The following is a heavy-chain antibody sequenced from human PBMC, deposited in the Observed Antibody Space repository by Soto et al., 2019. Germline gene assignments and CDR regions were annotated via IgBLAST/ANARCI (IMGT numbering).Heavy chain of an antibody. V-gene: IGHV3-30*18. J-gene: IGHJ6*02. Sequence: GGSLRLSCAASGFTFSSYGMHWVRQAPGKGLEWVAVISYDGSNKYYADSVKGRFTISRDNSKNTLYLQMNSLRAEDTAVYYCAKDSDYYDSSGYYTYYYYGMDVWGQGTTVTVYS. CDR2: ISYDGSNK. CDR3: AKDSDYYDSSGYYTYYYYGMDV. CDR1: GFTFSSYG. D-gene: IGHD3-22*01.